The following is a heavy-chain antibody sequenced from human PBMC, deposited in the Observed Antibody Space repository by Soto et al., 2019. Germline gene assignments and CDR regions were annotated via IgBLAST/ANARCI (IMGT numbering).Heavy chain of an antibody. V-gene: IGHV4-34*01. CDR3: ARDPLAATGIRPITFDI. D-gene: IGHD5-12*01. Sequence: SETLSLTCAVYGGSFSGYYWSWIRQPPGKGLEWIGEINHSGSTNYNPSLKSRVTISVDTSKNQFSLKLSSVTAADTSVYSCARDPLAATGIRPITFDIWGQGTMVTVSS. CDR2: INHSGST. CDR1: GGSFSGYY. J-gene: IGHJ3*02.